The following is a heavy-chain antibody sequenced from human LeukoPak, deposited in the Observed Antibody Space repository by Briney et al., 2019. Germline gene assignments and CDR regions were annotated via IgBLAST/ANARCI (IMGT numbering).Heavy chain of an antibody. Sequence: GGSLRLSCAASGFTFSSYAMHWVRQAPGKGLEWVAVISYDGSNKYYADSVKGRFTISRDNSKDTLYLQMNSLRAEDTAVYYCARGSDGWAGWFDPWGQGTLVTVSS. CDR3: ARGSDGWAGWFDP. CDR2: ISYDGSNK. J-gene: IGHJ5*02. D-gene: IGHD6-19*01. CDR1: GFTFSSYA. V-gene: IGHV3-30-3*01.